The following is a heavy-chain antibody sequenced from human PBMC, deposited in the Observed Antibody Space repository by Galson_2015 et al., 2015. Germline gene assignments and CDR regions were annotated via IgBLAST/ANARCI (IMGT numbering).Heavy chain of an antibody. Sequence: TLSLTCTVSGGSISSGDYYWSWIRQPPGKGLEWIGYIYYSGSTYYNPSLKSRVTISVDTSKNQFSLKLSSVTAADTAVYYCARGVVTDYWYFDLWGRGTLVTVSS. CDR1: GGSISSGDYY. V-gene: IGHV4-30-4*01. CDR3: ARGVVTDYWYFDL. CDR2: IYYSGST. J-gene: IGHJ2*01. D-gene: IGHD2-21*02.